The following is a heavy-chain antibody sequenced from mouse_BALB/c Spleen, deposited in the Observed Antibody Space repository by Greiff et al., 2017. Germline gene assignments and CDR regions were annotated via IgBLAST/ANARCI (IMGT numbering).Heavy chain of an antibody. D-gene: IGHD2-12*01. CDR1: GFTFSDFY. CDR3: ARDDDAFYAMDY. J-gene: IGHJ4*01. Sequence: EVKVVESGGGLVQPGGSLRLSCATSGFTFSDFYMEWVRQPPGKRLAWIAASRNKANDYTTEYSASVKGRFIVSRDTSQSILYLQMNALRAEDTAIYYCARDDDAFYAMDYWGQGTSVTVSS. CDR2: SRNKANDYTT. V-gene: IGHV7-1*02.